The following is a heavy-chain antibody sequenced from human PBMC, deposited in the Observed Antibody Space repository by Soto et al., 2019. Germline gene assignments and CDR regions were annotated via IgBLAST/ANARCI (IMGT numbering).Heavy chain of an antibody. D-gene: IGHD4-17*01. V-gene: IGHV4-38-2*01. CDR2: IFHSGTT. CDR1: GYSISSGYY. Sequence: SETLSLTCAVSGYSISSGYYWGWIRQPPGKGLEWLGSIFHSGTTYDNPSLKSRVTISVDTSKNQFSLRLSSVTAADTAVYYCATTTNYGDYGGAFVIWGQGTMVTVSS. CDR3: ATTTNYGDYGGAFVI. J-gene: IGHJ3*02.